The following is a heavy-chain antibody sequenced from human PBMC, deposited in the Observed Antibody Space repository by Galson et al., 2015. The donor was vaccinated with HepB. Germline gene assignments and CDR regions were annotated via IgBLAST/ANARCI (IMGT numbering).Heavy chain of an antibody. CDR1: GGTFSSYA. Sequence: SVKVSCKASGGTFSSYAISWVRQAPGQGLEWMGRIIPILGIANYAQKFQGRVTITADKSTSTAYMELSSLRSEDTAVYYCARDSARPYGDYGDYGMDVWGQGTPVTVSS. V-gene: IGHV1-69*04. CDR3: ARDSARPYGDYGDYGMDV. CDR2: IIPILGIA. J-gene: IGHJ6*02. D-gene: IGHD4-17*01.